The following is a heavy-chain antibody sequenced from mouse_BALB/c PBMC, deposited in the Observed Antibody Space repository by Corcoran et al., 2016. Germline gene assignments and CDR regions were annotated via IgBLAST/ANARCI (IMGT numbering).Heavy chain of an antibody. CDR3: ARKGLGGIYAMDY. V-gene: IGHV1-18*01. CDR2: INPYNGGT. J-gene: IGHJ4*01. Sequence: VQLQQSGPELVKPGASMKISCKASGYAFTGYTMNWGKQSHGKNLEWIGLINPYNGGTSYNQKFKGKATLTVDKSSSTAYMELLSLTSEDSAVYYCARKGLGGIYAMDYWGQGTSVTVSS. D-gene: IGHD2-14*01. CDR1: GYAFTGYT.